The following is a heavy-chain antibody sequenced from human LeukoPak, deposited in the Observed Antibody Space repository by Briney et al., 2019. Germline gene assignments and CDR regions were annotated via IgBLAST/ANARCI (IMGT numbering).Heavy chain of an antibody. D-gene: IGHD3-16*02. J-gene: IGHJ4*02. V-gene: IGHV4-31*03. Sequence: PSQTLSLTCTVSGGSISSGGYYWSWIRQHPGKGLEWIGYIYYSGSTYYNPSLKSRVTISVDTSKNQFSLKLSSVTAADTAVYYCARVITPTYYFDHWGQGTLVTVSS. CDR2: IYYSGST. CDR1: GGSISSGGYY. CDR3: ARVITPTYYFDH.